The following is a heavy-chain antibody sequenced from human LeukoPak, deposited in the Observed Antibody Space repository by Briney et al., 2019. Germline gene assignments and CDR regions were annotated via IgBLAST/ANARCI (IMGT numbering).Heavy chain of an antibody. V-gene: IGHV4-39*07. Sequence: SEPLSLPCTVSGGPIISTSHYWGRIRQPPGKGLEWIGTIYYRGITYYNSSLKSRVTVSLDTSKKQFSLKLSSVTAADAAVYYCVRDRLAAAGTLTADFWGQGTLVTVSA. J-gene: IGHJ4*02. CDR2: IYYRGIT. CDR1: GGPIISTSHY. CDR3: VRDRLAAAGTLTADF. D-gene: IGHD6-13*01.